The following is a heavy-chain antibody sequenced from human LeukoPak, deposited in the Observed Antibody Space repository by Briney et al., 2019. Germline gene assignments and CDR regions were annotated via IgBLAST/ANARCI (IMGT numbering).Heavy chain of an antibody. V-gene: IGHV3-23*01. Sequence: GGSLRLSCAASGFTLSSYAMTWVRQAPGRGLEWVSSVDGGGGGTYYADSVRGRFTISRDNSKNTLYLQMNSLRAEDTAVYYCASSTTRRYYFDYWGQGTLVTVSS. D-gene: IGHD1-1*01. CDR2: VDGGGGGT. CDR3: ASSTTRRYYFDY. J-gene: IGHJ4*02. CDR1: GFTLSSYA.